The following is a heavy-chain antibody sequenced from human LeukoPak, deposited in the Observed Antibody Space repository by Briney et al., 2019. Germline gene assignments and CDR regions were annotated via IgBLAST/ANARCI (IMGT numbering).Heavy chain of an antibody. CDR3: AKDWFDDSSGYSYYYYYYVDV. CDR2: ISGSGGST. V-gene: IGHV3-23*01. D-gene: IGHD3-22*01. Sequence: PGGSLRLSCAASGFTFSSYAMSWVRQAPGKGLEWVSAISGSGGSTYYADSVKGRFTISRDNSKNTLYLQMNSLRAEDTAVYYCAKDWFDDSSGYSYYYYYYVDVWGKGTTVTVSS. CDR1: GFTFSSYA. J-gene: IGHJ6*03.